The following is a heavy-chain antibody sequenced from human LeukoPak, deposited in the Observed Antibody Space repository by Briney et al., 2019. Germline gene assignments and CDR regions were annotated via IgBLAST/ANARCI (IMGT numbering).Heavy chain of an antibody. CDR2: IHKDGSEQ. J-gene: IGHJ4*02. CDR1: GGSISSSSYY. Sequence: ETLSLTCTVSGGSISSSSYYWGWIRRPPGKGLEWVANIHKDGSEQYYVDSVRGRFTISRDNAKNLVSLQMNSLGVEDTAVYFCARLFVYGSGAEAFDYWGQGTLVTVSS. CDR3: ARLFVYGSGAEAFDY. D-gene: IGHD3-10*01. V-gene: IGHV3-7*03.